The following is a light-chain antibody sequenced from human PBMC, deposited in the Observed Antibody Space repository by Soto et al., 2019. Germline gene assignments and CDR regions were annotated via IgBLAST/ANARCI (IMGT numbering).Light chain of an antibody. Sequence: QLVLTQSPSASASLGASVKLTCTLSSGHSSYAIAWHQQQPEKGPRYLMKLNSDGSHSKGDGIPDRFSGSSSGAERYLTISSLQSEDEADYYCQTWGTGIRVFGGVTKLTVL. CDR2: LNSDGSH. V-gene: IGLV4-69*01. CDR3: QTWGTGIRV. CDR1: SGHSSYA. J-gene: IGLJ2*01.